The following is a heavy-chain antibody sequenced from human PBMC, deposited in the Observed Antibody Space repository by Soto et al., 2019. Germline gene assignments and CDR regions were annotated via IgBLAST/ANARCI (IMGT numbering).Heavy chain of an antibody. V-gene: IGHV4-31*03. Sequence: LSLTCTVSGDSNSGGYYWSWIRQHPGRGLEWIGYIYYSGSTYYNPSLKSRVTISIDTSKNQFSLKLTSVTAADTAVYYCARLGYCSNAVCDVYFYGMDVWGQGTTVTVS. CDR3: ARLGYCSNAVCDVYFYGMDV. CDR1: GDSNSGGYY. D-gene: IGHD2-8*01. J-gene: IGHJ6*02. CDR2: IYYSGST.